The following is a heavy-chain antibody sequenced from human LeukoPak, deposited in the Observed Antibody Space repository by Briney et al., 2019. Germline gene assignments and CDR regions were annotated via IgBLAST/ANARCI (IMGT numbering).Heavy chain of an antibody. CDR1: GFTFSSYG. CDR3: AKVSDSGYGLGFVYYYYGMDV. CDR2: ISYDGSNK. Sequence: PGGSLRLSCAASGFTFSSYGMHWVRQAPGKGLEWVAVISYDGSNKYYADSVKGRFTISRDNSKNTLYLQMNSLRAEDTAVYYCAKVSDSGYGLGFVYYYYGMDVWGQGTTVTVSS. V-gene: IGHV3-30*18. J-gene: IGHJ6*02. D-gene: IGHD5-12*01.